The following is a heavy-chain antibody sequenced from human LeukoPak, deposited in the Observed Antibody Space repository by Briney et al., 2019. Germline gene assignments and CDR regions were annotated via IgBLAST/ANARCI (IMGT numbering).Heavy chain of an antibody. CDR3: AREVGAVAGT. V-gene: IGHV3-21*01. CDR1: GFTSSSYE. D-gene: IGHD6-19*01. CDR2: ISSSSSYI. Sequence: GGSLRLSCAASGFTSSSYEMNWVRQAPGKGLEWVSSISSSSSYIYYADSVKGRFTISRDNAKNSLYLQMNSLRAEDTAVYYCAREVGAVAGTWGQGTLVTVSS. J-gene: IGHJ4*02.